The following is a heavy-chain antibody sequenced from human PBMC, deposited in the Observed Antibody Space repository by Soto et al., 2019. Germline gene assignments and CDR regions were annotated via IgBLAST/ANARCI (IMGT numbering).Heavy chain of an antibody. CDR3: ARGVTGTTILYYFDY. V-gene: IGHV1-46*03. Sequence: GASVKVSCKASGYTFTSYYMHWVRQAPGQGLEWVGIINPSGGSTSYAQKFQGRVTMTRDTSTSTVYMELSSLRSEDTAVYYCARGVTGTTILYYFDYWGQGTLVTVSS. D-gene: IGHD1-20*01. CDR1: GYTFTSYY. J-gene: IGHJ4*02. CDR2: INPSGGST.